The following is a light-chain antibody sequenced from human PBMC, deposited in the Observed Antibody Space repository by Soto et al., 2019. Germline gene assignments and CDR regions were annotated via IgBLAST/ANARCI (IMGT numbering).Light chain of an antibody. CDR3: QQYNNWPIT. Sequence: EIVMTQSPATLSVSPGEKTTHSRRASQSVSSNLAWYQQKPGQAPRLLIYGASTRATGIPARFSGSGSGTEFTLTISSLQSEDFAVYYCQQYNNWPITFGQGTRLEIK. V-gene: IGKV3D-15*01. CDR1: QSVSSN. J-gene: IGKJ5*01. CDR2: GAS.